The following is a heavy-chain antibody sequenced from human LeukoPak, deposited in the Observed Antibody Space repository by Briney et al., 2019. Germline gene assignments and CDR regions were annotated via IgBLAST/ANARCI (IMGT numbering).Heavy chain of an antibody. CDR1: GDSISCHNYY. J-gene: IGHJ3*01. D-gene: IGHD6-19*01. V-gene: IGHV4-39*06. CDR2: VYYTGNT. Sequence: SETLSLTCAVSGDSISCHNYYWDWIRQPPGQELEGIGNVYYTGNTYYNPYLKSRVSIAVYTSKYQFPLQPTSMTDADTAVYYCARLRAMAGLRVGFDFWGRGTMVTVSS. CDR3: ARLRAMAGLRVGFDF.